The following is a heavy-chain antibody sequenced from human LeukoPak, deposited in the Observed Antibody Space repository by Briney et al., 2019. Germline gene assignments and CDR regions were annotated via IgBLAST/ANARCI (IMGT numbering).Heavy chain of an antibody. CDR3: AREYSGYACIDY. D-gene: IGHD5-12*01. V-gene: IGHV1-2*02. J-gene: IGHJ4*02. CDR2: INPNSGGT. CDR1: GYTFTCYY. Sequence: ASVKVSCKASGYTFTCYYMHWVRQAPGQGLEWMGWINPNSGGTNYAQKFQGRVTMTRDTSISTAYMELSRLRSDDTAVYYCAREYSGYACIDYWGQGTLVTVSS.